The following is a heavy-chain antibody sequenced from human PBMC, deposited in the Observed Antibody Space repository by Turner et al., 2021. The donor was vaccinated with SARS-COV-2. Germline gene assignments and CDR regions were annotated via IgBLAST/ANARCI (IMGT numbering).Heavy chain of an antibody. CDR1: GFTFSSYG. J-gene: IGHJ4*02. CDR2: ISYDGSNK. Sequence: QVQLVESGGGVVQPGRSLRLSCAASGFTFSSYGRHWVRQAPGKGLEWVAVISYDGSNKYYADSVKGRFTISRDNSKNTLYLQMNSLRAEDTAVYYCAKGPWYYYDSSGLPYYFDYWGQGTLVTVSS. D-gene: IGHD3-22*01. V-gene: IGHV3-30*18. CDR3: AKGPWYYYDSSGLPYYFDY.